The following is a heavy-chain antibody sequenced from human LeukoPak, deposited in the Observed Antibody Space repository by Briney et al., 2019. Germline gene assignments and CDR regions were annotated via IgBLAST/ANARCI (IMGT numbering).Heavy chain of an antibody. CDR2: IYYSGST. V-gene: IGHV4-31*03. CDR1: GGSISSGGYY. CDR3: ARVGFLERTRFDP. D-gene: IGHD3-3*02. Sequence: SQTLSLTCTVPGGSISSGGYYWSWIRQHPGKGLEWIGYIYYSGSTYYNPSLKSRVTISVDTSKNQFSLKLSSVTAADTAVYYCARVGFLERTRFDPWGQGTLVTVSS. J-gene: IGHJ5*02.